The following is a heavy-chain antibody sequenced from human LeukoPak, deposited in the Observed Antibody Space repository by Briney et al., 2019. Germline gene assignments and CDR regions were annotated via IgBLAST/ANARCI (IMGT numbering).Heavy chain of an antibody. CDR2: ISSSGSYT. CDR1: GFTFSDYY. V-gene: IGHV3-11*06. CDR3: ARDRAGGSGSYSDY. D-gene: IGHD1-26*01. J-gene: IGHJ4*02. Sequence: GGSLRLSCAASGFTFSDYYMIWVRQAPGKGLEWVSYISSSGSYTNYADSVKGRVTISRDNAKNSLYLQMNSLRAEDTAVYYCARDRAGGSGSYSDYWGQGTLVTVSS.